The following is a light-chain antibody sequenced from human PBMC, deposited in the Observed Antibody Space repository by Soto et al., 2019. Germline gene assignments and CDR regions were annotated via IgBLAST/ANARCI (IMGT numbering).Light chain of an antibody. V-gene: IGKV1-39*01. CDR3: QQSYSMSWT. J-gene: IGKJ1*01. Sequence: DIQMTQSPSSLSASVGDRATITCRASQSISRFLNWYQQKPGKAPKRLIYGSSTVQSGVPSRFSGSGSGTDFTITISSLQPEDFATYYCQQSYSMSWTFGQGTKVDIK. CDR2: GSS. CDR1: QSISRF.